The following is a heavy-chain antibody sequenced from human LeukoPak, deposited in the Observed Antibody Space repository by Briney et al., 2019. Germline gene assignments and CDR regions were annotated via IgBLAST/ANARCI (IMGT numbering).Heavy chain of an antibody. CDR2: IYNSGST. V-gene: IGHV4-4*08. D-gene: IGHD4-17*01. Sequence: PSETLSLTCTVSGGSISSHFWSWIRQPPGKGLEWIGYIYNSGSTNYNPSLKSRVTISLDTSKNQFSLKLTSVTAADTAVYFCARDDYGVLDAFDVWGQGTLVTVSS. CDR1: GGSISSHF. CDR3: ARDDYGVLDAFDV. J-gene: IGHJ3*01.